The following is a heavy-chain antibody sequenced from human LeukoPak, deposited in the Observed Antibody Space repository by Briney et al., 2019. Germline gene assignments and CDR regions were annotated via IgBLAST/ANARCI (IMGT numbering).Heavy chain of an antibody. CDR1: GFTFSSYG. V-gene: IGHV3-33*06. CDR2: IWYDGSNK. J-gene: IGHJ4*02. CDR3: AKDGGVVTPSH. Sequence: GRSLRLSCAASGFTFSSYGMHWVRQAPGKGLEWVAVIWYDGSNKYYADSVKGRFTISRDNSKNTLYLQMNSLRAEDTAVYYCAKDGGVVTPSHWGQGTLVTVSS. D-gene: IGHD4-23*01.